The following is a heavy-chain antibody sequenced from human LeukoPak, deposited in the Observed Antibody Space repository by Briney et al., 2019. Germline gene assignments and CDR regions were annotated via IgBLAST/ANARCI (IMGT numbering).Heavy chain of an antibody. CDR3: AREFRGIADNWFDP. V-gene: IGHV4-4*07. Sequence: PSGTLSLTCTVSGGSISSYYWSWIRQPAGKGLEWIGRIYTSGSTNYNPSLKSRVTMSVDTSKNQFSLKLSSVTAADTAVYYCAREFRGIADNWFDPWGQGTLVTVSS. CDR2: IYTSGST. D-gene: IGHD6-13*01. J-gene: IGHJ5*02. CDR1: GGSISSYY.